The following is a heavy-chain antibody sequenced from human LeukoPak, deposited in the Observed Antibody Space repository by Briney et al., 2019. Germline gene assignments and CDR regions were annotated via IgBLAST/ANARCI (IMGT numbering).Heavy chain of an antibody. J-gene: IGHJ4*02. D-gene: IGHD2-21*01. CDR3: ARVRDKALFDY. CDR2: ISSSGTST. CDR1: GFIFNNYY. V-gene: IGHV3-11*06. Sequence: GGSLRLSCAASGFIFNNYYMFWIRQAPGKGLEWVSYISSSGTSTKSADSVKGRFTISRDNAKNSLYLQMNSLRAEDTAVYYCARVRDKALFDYWGQGTLVTVSS.